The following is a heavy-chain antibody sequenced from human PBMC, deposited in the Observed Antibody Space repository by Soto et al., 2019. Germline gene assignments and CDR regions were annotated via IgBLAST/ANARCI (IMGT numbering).Heavy chain of an antibody. Sequence: QVQLVQSGAEVNKPRSSVKVSCKASGGAFSRYTINWVRQAPGQGLEWMGRIIPIAAIANYTQKFQGRVTITVDKSSTTAYMELSSLRSDDTAVYYCARGSTIVRGAPSWFDPWGQGTLVTVSS. CDR3: ARGSTIVRGAPSWFDP. CDR2: IIPIAAIA. V-gene: IGHV1-69*02. J-gene: IGHJ5*02. D-gene: IGHD3-10*01. CDR1: GGAFSRYT.